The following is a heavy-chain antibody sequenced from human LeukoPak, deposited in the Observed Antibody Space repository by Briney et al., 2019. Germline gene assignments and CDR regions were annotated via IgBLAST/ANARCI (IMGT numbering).Heavy chain of an antibody. D-gene: IGHD3-22*01. CDR3: ARGREEFYYDSSGYYYFDH. J-gene: IGHJ4*02. V-gene: IGHV4-59*13. CDR1: GGSITTYY. Sequence: SETLSLTCSVSGGSITTYYWSWIRLPPGKGLEWIGFFHYSGSTNYNPSLKSRVTISVDTSKNQFSLKLSSVTAADTAVYYCARGREEFYYDSSGYYYFDHWGQGTLVTASP. CDR2: FHYSGST.